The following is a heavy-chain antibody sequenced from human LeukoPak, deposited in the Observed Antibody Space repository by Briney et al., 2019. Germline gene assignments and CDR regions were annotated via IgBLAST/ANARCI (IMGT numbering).Heavy chain of an antibody. V-gene: IGHV3-48*02. Sequence: GGSLRLSCAASGFTFSSYSMNWVRQAPGKGLEWVSYISSSSGTIYYADSVKGRFTISRDNAKNSLYLQMNSLRDEDTAVYYCARGSSWSPRGTFDYWGQGTLVTVSS. CDR1: GFTFSSYS. J-gene: IGHJ4*02. CDR3: ARGSSWSPRGTFDY. D-gene: IGHD6-19*01. CDR2: ISSSSGTI.